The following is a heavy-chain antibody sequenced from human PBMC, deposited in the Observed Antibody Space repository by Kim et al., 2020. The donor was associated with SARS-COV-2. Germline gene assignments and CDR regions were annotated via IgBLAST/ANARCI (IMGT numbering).Heavy chain of an antibody. CDR3: ARHGGWLLNGDYLDY. V-gene: IGHV5-10-1*01. Sequence: GESLKISCKGSGYSFTSYWISWVRQMPGKGLEWMGRIDPSDSYTNYSPSFQGHVTISADKSISTAYLQWSSLKASDTAMYYCARHGGWLLNGDYLDYWGQGTLVTVSS. CDR2: IDPSDSYT. CDR1: GYSFTSYW. D-gene: IGHD3-22*01. J-gene: IGHJ4*02.